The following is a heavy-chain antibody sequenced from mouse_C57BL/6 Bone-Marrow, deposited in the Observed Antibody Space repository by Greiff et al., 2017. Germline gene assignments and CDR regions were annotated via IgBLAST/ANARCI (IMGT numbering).Heavy chain of an antibody. D-gene: IGHD1-1*01. V-gene: IGHV5-12*01. CDR1: GFTFSDYY. CDR2: ISNGGGST. CDR3: ARRGSSPAWFAY. Sequence: EVMLVESGGGLVQPGGSLKLSCAASGFTFSDYYMYWVRQTPEKRLEWVAYISNGGGSTYYPDTVKGRFTISRDNAKNTLYLQMSRLKSEDTAMYYCARRGSSPAWFAYWGQGTLVTVSA. J-gene: IGHJ3*01.